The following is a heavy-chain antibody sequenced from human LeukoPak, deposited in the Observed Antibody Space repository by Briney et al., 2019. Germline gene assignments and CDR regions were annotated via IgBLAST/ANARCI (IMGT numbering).Heavy chain of an antibody. V-gene: IGHV4-59*08. J-gene: IGHJ5*02. D-gene: IGHD6-19*01. CDR3: ARGAVLNWFDP. Sequence: PETLSLTCTVSGGSSSSYYWSWIRQPPGKGLEWIGNIYNSGSTNYNPSLKSRVIISVDTSKNQFSLKLSSVTAADTAVYYCARGAVLNWFDPWGQGTLVTVSS. CDR1: GGSSSSYY. CDR2: IYNSGST.